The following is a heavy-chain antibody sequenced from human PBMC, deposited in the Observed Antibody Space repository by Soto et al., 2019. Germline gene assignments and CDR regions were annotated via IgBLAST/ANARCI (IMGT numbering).Heavy chain of an antibody. CDR3: ARGPRYRIAARGPPHFDY. D-gene: IGHD6-6*01. J-gene: IGHJ4*02. Sequence: PSETLSLTCAVYGGSFSGYSWSWIRQPPGTGLEWIGEINHSGSTNYNPSLKSRVTLSVDTAKNQFSLKLSSVTAADTAVYYCARGPRYRIAARGPPHFDYWGQGTLVTVSS. CDR2: INHSGST. V-gene: IGHV4-34*01. CDR1: GGSFSGYS.